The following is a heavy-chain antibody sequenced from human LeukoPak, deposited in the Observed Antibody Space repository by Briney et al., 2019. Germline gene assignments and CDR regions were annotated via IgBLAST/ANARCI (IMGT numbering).Heavy chain of an antibody. CDR2: IKQDGSQT. D-gene: IGHD3-22*01. CDR1: GFTFSTYW. V-gene: IGHV3-7*03. J-gene: IGHJ3*02. Sequence: GGSLRLSCEASGFTFSTYWMSWVRQAPGKGLEWVANIKQDGSQTYHADSVKGRFTISRDNAENSLYLQMNSLRSEDTAVYYCARDPGPLYYYDISGSDVFDIWGQGTMVTVSS. CDR3: ARDPGPLYYYDISGSDVFDI.